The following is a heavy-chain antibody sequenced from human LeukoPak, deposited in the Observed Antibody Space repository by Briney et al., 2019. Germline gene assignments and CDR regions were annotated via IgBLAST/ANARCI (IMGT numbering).Heavy chain of an antibody. Sequence: GGSLRLSCAASGFTFSSSWMSWVRQAPGKGLARVATIKPDGSEKYYVDSVKGRFTISRDSTKNSLYLQMNSLRVEDTAVYYCARGYEGSFDYWGQGTLVTVSS. CDR1: GFTFSSSW. CDR3: ARGYEGSFDY. D-gene: IGHD3-10*01. J-gene: IGHJ4*02. CDR2: IKPDGSEK. V-gene: IGHV3-7*01.